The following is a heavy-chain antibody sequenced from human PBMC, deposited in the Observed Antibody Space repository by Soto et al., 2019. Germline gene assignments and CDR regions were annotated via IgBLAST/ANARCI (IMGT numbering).Heavy chain of an antibody. D-gene: IGHD2-2*01. Sequence: EVQLLESGGGLVQPGGSLRLSCAASGFTFGSYGMSWVRQAPGKGLEWVSAISHSGGNTYYADSVKGRFTISRDNSKNTLYLQMNRLRAEDTAVYYCATFRFCTSTSCFGEEGAYWGQGNLVTVSS. J-gene: IGHJ4*02. V-gene: IGHV3-23*01. CDR1: GFTFGSYG. CDR2: ISHSGGNT. CDR3: ATFRFCTSTSCFGEEGAY.